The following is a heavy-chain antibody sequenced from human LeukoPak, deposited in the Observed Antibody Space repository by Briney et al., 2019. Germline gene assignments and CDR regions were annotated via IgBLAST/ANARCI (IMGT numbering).Heavy chain of an antibody. Sequence: PGGSLRLSCAASGFTFSSYAMSWVRQAPGKGLEWVSAISGSGGSTYYADSVKGRFTISRDNAKKSLYLQMNSLRAEDTAVYYCAKNPDRFVVVPAARINWFDPWGQGTLVTVSS. D-gene: IGHD2-2*01. CDR2: ISGSGGST. V-gene: IGHV3-23*01. CDR1: GFTFSSYA. CDR3: AKNPDRFVVVPAARINWFDP. J-gene: IGHJ5*02.